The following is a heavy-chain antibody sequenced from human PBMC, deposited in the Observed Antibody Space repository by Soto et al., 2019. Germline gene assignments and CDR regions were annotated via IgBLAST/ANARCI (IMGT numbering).Heavy chain of an antibody. CDR2: IYYSGST. V-gene: IGHV4-61*01. D-gene: IGHD1-26*01. J-gene: IGHJ2*01. Sequence: PETLSLTFTVSGGSVSSVSYYWSWIRQPPGKGLEWIGYIYYSGSTNYNPSLKRRVTISVDTSKKQFSLKLSSVTAADTAVYYCERHSGSYSKLYFHXWGRGTRVTVSX. CDR3: ERHSGSYSKLYFHX. CDR1: GGSVSSVSYY.